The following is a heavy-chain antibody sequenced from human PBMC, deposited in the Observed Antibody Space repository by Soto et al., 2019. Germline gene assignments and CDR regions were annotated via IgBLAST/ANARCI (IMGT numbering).Heavy chain of an antibody. Sequence: GGSLRLSCAASGFTFSGSAMHWVRQASGKGLEWVGRIRSKANSYATAYAASVKGRFTISRDDSKNTAYLQMNSLKTEDTAVYYCTTTKEGSTPYYYYGMDVWGQGTTVTVSS. CDR1: GFTFSGSA. CDR3: TTTKEGSTPYYYYGMDV. J-gene: IGHJ6*02. CDR2: IRSKANSYAT. D-gene: IGHD6-6*01. V-gene: IGHV3-73*01.